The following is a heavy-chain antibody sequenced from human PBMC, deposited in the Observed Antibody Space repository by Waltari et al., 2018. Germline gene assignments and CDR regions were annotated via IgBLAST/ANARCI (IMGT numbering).Heavy chain of an antibody. Sequence: QVQLVESGGGVVQPGGSLRLSCAAYGLNFSRYGMHWVRQAPGKGLEWVAFIRYDGSNKFYADSVKGRFTISRDNSKNTLYLQMNSLRPEDTALYYCVRDGIIPSRDYFDFWGQGTLVTVSS. V-gene: IGHV3-30*02. D-gene: IGHD2-21*01. CDR1: GLNFSRYG. J-gene: IGHJ4*02. CDR3: VRDGIIPSRDYFDF. CDR2: IRYDGSNK.